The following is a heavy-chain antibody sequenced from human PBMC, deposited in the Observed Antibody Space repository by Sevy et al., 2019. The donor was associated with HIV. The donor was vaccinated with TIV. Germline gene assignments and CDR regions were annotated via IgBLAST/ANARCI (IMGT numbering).Heavy chain of an antibody. Sequence: SETLSLTCTVSGGSLTSDDYYWSWIRQPPGKGLEWLGYIHYTGGTYYNPFLKSRIAMSVDTSEKQFSLRLSFLTAADTAFTYWANKRGDSHGPFDYWGQGILVTVSS. CDR3: ANKRGDSHGPFDY. J-gene: IGHJ4*02. CDR1: GGSLTSDDYY. CDR2: IHYTGGT. D-gene: IGHD5-12*01. V-gene: IGHV4-30-4*01.